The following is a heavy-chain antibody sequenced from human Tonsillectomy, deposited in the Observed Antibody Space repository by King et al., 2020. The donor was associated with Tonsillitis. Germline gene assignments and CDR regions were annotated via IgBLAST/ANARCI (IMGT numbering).Heavy chain of an antibody. Sequence: VQLVESGGGLVQPGGSLRLSCAASGFTFSSYAMSWVRQAPGKGLEWGSVIYSGGSSTYYADSVKGRFTISRDNSKNTLYLQMNSLRAEDTAVYYCAKNGGLRITMVRGVIYPDYWGQGTLVTVSS. V-gene: IGHV3-23*03. CDR1: GFTFSSYA. D-gene: IGHD3-10*01. CDR2: IYSGGSST. J-gene: IGHJ4*02. CDR3: AKNGGLRITMVRGVIYPDY.